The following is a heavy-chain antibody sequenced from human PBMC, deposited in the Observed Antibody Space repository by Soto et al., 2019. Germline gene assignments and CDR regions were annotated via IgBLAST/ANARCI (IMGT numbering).Heavy chain of an antibody. CDR3: ARGGGVGVAGSAAFDM. Sequence: QLHLVQSGAVVKKPGASVTVSCSASGYPVTAYYMHWVRQAPGRGLEWMGGINPATGAAKYTQTFQGGVTMPRDTSTGTVFMELRGLTSEDTAVFYCARGGGVGVAGSAAFDMWGQGTLVTVSS. J-gene: IGHJ3*02. D-gene: IGHD3-3*01. CDR2: INPATGAA. CDR1: GYPVTAYY. V-gene: IGHV1-2*02.